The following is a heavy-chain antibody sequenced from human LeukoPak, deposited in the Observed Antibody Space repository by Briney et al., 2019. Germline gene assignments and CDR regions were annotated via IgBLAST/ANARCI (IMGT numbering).Heavy chain of an antibody. Sequence: GESLKISCKGSGYSFTSYWIGWVRQMPGKGLEWMGIIYPGDSDTRYSPSFQDQVTISADKSISTAYLQWSSLKASDTAMYYCARVPTMAQRVIYWFDPWGQGTLVTVSS. CDR3: ARVPTMAQRVIYWFDP. CDR1: GYSFTSYW. CDR2: IYPGDSDT. V-gene: IGHV5-51*01. D-gene: IGHD3-10*01. J-gene: IGHJ5*02.